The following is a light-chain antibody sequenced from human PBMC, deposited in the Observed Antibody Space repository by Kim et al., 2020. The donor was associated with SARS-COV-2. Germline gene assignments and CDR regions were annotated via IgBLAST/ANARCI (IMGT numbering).Light chain of an antibody. V-gene: IGKV1D-16*01. Sequence: DIQMTQSPSSLSASVGDRVTITCRASQGISSWLAWYQQKPEKAPKSLMYAASSLQSGVPSRFSGSGSGTDFTLTISSLQPDDFATYYCQQYDSHPRTFGQGTKVDIK. J-gene: IGKJ1*01. CDR3: QQYDSHPRT. CDR2: AAS. CDR1: QGISSW.